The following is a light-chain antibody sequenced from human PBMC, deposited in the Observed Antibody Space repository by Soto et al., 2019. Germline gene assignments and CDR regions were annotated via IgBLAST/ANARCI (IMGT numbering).Light chain of an antibody. Sequence: DIVMTQSPDSLAVSLGERATINCKSSQNILYTSDNKNYLAWFQQKPGQPPKLLIYWASTRVSGVPDRFSGSGSGTDVALTVNSLQAEDVAVYYCQQFYSNLFTFHPGTKVDIK. CDR1: QNILYTSDNKNY. V-gene: IGKV4-1*01. CDR3: QQFYSNLFT. CDR2: WAS. J-gene: IGKJ3*01.